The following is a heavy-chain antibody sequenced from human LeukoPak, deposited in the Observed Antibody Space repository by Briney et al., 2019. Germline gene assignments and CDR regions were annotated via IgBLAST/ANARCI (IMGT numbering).Heavy chain of an antibody. D-gene: IGHD2-8*01. J-gene: IGHJ4*02. CDR2: IYYSGST. CDR3: ATNPKDIVLMVYFDY. V-gene: IGHV4-39*01. Sequence: SETLSLTCTVSGGSISSSSYYWGWIRQPPGKGLEWIGSIYYSGSTYYNPSLKSRVTISVDTSKNQFSLKLSPVTAADTAVYYCATNPKDIVLMVYFDYWGQGTLVTVSS. CDR1: GGSISSSSYY.